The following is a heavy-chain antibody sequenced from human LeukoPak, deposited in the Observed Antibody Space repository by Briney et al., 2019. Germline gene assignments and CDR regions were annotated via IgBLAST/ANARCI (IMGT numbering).Heavy chain of an antibody. J-gene: IGHJ4*02. D-gene: IGHD3-10*01. CDR2: IYTSGST. V-gene: IGHV4-61*02. Sequence: SQTLSLTCTVSGGSISSGSYYWSWIRQPAGKGLEWIGRIYTSGSTNYNPSLKSRVTISVDTSKNQFSLKLSSVTAADTAVYYCARGREDYYGSGSVPQFDYWGQGTLVTVSS. CDR1: GGSISSGSYY. CDR3: ARGREDYYGSGSVPQFDY.